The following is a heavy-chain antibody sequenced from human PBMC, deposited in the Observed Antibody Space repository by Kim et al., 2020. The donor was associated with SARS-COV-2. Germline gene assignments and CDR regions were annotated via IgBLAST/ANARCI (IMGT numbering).Heavy chain of an antibody. D-gene: IGHD6-13*01. CDR3: AKDHSSSWFSWFDP. J-gene: IGHJ5*02. Sequence: ADAGKARFTISRDNTKNTPYLQMNSLRAEDTAVYYCAKDHSSSWFSWFDPWGQGTLVTVSS. V-gene: IGHV3-23*01.